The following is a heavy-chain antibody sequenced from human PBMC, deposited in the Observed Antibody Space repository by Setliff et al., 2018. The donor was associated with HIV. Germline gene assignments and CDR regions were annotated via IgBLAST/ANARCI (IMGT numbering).Heavy chain of an antibody. CDR2: IYSSGTT. CDR3: ARLRITMIMMLNYFDY. CDR1: GVSIRDHY. V-gene: IGHV4-4*09. D-gene: IGHD3-22*01. Sequence: SETLSLTSFVSGVSIRDHYWGWIRQPTGKGLEWIGYIYSSGTTQYNPSVESRVTMSLDTSKNQFSLRLTSVTAADTAVYFCARLRITMIMMLNYFDYWGQGTLVTVSS. J-gene: IGHJ4*02.